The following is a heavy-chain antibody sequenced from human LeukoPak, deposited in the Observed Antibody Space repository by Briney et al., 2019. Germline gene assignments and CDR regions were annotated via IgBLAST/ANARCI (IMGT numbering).Heavy chain of an antibody. D-gene: IGHD5-24*01. CDR1: GGSISSYY. V-gene: IGHV4-4*07. J-gene: IGHJ4*02. CDR3: ARLRRWLQNFDY. CDR2: IYITGST. Sequence: SETLSLTCTVSGGSISSYYWSWFRQPAGKGLEWIGRIYITGSTNYNPSLKSRVTISVDTSKNQFSLKLSSVTAADTAVYYCARLRRWLQNFDYWGQGTLVTVSS.